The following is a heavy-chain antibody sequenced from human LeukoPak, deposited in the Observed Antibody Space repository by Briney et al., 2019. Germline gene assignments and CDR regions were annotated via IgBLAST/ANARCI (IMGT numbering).Heavy chain of an antibody. V-gene: IGHV3-23*01. CDR3: ARSEMGYYYYYMDV. J-gene: IGHJ6*03. CDR2: FSGSGGST. D-gene: IGHD2-8*01. Sequence: GGSLRLSCAASGFTFSSYAMSWVRQAPGKGLECISGFSGSGGSTYYADSVKGRFTISRDNAKKSLYLQMNSLRAEDTGVYYCARSEMGYYYYYMDVWGKGTTVTVSS. CDR1: GFTFSSYA.